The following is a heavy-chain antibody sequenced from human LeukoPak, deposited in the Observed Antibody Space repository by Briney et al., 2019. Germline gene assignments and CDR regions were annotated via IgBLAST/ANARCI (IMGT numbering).Heavy chain of an antibody. V-gene: IGHV4-59*01. Sequence: SETLSLTCTVSGGFITFYYWHWMRQPPGKGLEWIGHTFYSGNVKYNPSLESRVTISVDRSKNQISLNLNSVTAADTAVYYCAKGGPEASAGLSWFDPWGQGTLVTVSS. J-gene: IGHJ5*02. CDR1: GGFITFYY. CDR3: AKGGPEASAGLSWFDP. CDR2: TFYSGNV. D-gene: IGHD1-14*01.